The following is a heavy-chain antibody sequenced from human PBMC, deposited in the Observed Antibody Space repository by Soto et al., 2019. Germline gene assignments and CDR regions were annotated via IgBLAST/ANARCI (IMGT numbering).Heavy chain of an antibody. CDR1: GFTFSSND. V-gene: IGHV3-53*01. CDR3: ATRPLLPGAP. D-gene: IGHD3-22*01. J-gene: IGHJ3*01. Sequence: EVQLVESGGGLIQPGGSLRLSCAASGFTFSSNDLNWVRQAPGKGLEWVSLIYSGGSTYYADSVKGRFTISRDNSKNTLYLQMSSLIAEDTAGYYCATRPLLPGAPWGQGTMVTVSS. CDR2: IYSGGST.